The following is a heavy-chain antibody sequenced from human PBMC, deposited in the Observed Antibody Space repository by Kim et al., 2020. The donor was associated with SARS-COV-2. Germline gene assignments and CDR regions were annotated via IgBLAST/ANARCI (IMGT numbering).Heavy chain of an antibody. Sequence: GGSLRLSCAASGFTFDDYAMHWVRQAPGKGLEWVSGISWNSGSIGYADSVKGRFTISRDNAKNSLYLQMNSLRAEDTALYYCASIINPGGAFDYWGQGTLVTVSS. V-gene: IGHV3-9*01. CDR2: ISWNSGSI. CDR1: GFTFDDYA. D-gene: IGHD1-26*01. J-gene: IGHJ4*02. CDR3: ASIINPGGAFDY.